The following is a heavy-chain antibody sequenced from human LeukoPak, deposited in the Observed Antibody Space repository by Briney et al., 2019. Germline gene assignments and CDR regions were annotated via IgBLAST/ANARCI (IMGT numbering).Heavy chain of an antibody. V-gene: IGHV1-18*01. J-gene: IGHJ4*02. CDR1: GYTFSSYG. D-gene: IGHD6-19*01. Sequence: ASVTVSCKASGYTFSSYGISWVRQAPGQGLEWMGWISAYNGNTNYAQKFQGRVTMTRDTSISTAYMELSRLRSDDTAVYYCARGSRSKAVAASYYFDYWGQGTLVTVSS. CDR3: ARGSRSKAVAASYYFDY. CDR2: ISAYNGNT.